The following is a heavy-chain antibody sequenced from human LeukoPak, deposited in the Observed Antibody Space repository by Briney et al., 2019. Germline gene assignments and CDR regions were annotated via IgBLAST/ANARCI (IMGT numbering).Heavy chain of an antibody. CDR3: ASSLAAVGGSAFFDY. J-gene: IGHJ4*02. CDR1: GVSVSSDSAS. CDR2: TYYRSKWYN. V-gene: IGHV6-1*01. D-gene: IGHD6-19*01. Sequence: TLSLTCAISGVSVSSDSASWSWVRQSPSRGLEWLGRTYYRSKWYNDYAGSVKGRIAINPDTSKNHFSLQLHSVTPEDTAVYYCASSLAAVGGSAFFDYWGQGILVTVSS.